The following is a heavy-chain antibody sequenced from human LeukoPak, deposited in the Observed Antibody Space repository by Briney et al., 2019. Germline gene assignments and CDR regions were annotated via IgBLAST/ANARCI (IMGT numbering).Heavy chain of an antibody. J-gene: IGHJ5*02. D-gene: IGHD3-3*01. CDR1: GYTFTSYD. CDR2: MNPNSGNT. V-gene: IGHV1-8*03. Sequence: ASVKVSCKASGYTFTSYDINWVRQATGQGLEWMGWMNPNSGNTGYAQKFQGRVTITRNTSISTAYMKLSSLRSEDTAVYYCARTHYYDFWSGYNWFDPWGQGTLVTVSS. CDR3: ARTHYYDFWSGYNWFDP.